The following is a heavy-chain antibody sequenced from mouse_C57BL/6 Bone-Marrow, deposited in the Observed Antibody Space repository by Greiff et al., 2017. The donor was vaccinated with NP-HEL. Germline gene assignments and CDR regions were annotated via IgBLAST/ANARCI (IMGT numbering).Heavy chain of an antibody. CDR3: ARSSNGAMDY. Sequence: VQLKQPGAELVKPGASVKLSCKASGYTFTSYWMQWVKQRPGQGLEWIGEIDPSDSYTNYNQKFKGKATLTVDTSSSTAYMQLSSLTSEDSAVYYCARSSNGAMDYWGQGTSVTVSS. V-gene: IGHV1-50*01. CDR1: GYTFTSYW. J-gene: IGHJ4*01. CDR2: IDPSDSYT.